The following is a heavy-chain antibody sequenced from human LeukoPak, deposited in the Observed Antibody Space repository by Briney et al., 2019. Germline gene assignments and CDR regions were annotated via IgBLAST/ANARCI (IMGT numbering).Heavy chain of an antibody. D-gene: IGHD1-14*01. J-gene: IGHJ3*02. CDR2: TYYRSKWYN. Sequence: SQTLSLTCAISGDSVSSNRAAWNWIRQSPSRGLEWLGRTYYRSKWYNDYAVSVKSRITVTPDTSKNQFSLQLNSVTPADTAVYYCARDAPPSWSRAYNEGGTFDIWGQGTMVTVSS. CDR1: GDSVSSNRAA. CDR3: ARDAPPSWSRAYNEGGTFDI. V-gene: IGHV6-1*01.